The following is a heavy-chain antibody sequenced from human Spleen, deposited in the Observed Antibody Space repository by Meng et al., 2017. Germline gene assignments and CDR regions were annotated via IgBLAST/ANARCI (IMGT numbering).Heavy chain of an antibody. J-gene: IGHJ4*02. Sequence: GESLKISCAASGFYFSNDYMTWVRQVPGKRLEWVGRIKSQPDGETIDYAAHVKGRFTISRDDSKNTVYLQMNSLKSEDTAVYYCSGHIDYWGQGTLVTVSS. CDR3: SGHIDY. CDR1: GFYFSNDY. D-gene: IGHD5-12*01. V-gene: IGHV3-15*01. CDR2: IKSQPDGETI.